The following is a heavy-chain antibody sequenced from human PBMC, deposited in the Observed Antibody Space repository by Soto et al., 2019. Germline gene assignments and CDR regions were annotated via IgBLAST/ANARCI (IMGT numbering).Heavy chain of an antibody. D-gene: IGHD3-3*01. J-gene: IGHJ4*01. CDR1: GYTFIRSA. V-gene: IGHV1-3*05. Sequence: QVQLVQSGAEKTKPGASVKVSCKASGYTFIRSAMHWVRQAPGQRLEWMGWINVANGNTKYSQKFQGRVTITRDTSATTAYMELSSLTSEDTAVSYCARGNSWSGYPYYFDYWGHGTLVTVSS. CDR3: ARGNSWSGYPYYFDY. CDR2: INVANGNT.